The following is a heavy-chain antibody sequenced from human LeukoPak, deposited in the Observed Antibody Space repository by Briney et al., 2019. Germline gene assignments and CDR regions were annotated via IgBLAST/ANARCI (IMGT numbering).Heavy chain of an antibody. CDR3: ARGVPHCGGDCYDY. J-gene: IGHJ4*02. Sequence: ASVTVSCKASGYIFTSYGISWVRQAPGQGLEWMGWISAYNGNTNYAQKLQGRVTTTTDTSTSTAYMELRSLRSDDTAVYYCARGVPHCGGDCYDYWGQGTLVTVSS. D-gene: IGHD2-21*01. CDR1: GYIFTSYG. CDR2: ISAYNGNT. V-gene: IGHV1-18*01.